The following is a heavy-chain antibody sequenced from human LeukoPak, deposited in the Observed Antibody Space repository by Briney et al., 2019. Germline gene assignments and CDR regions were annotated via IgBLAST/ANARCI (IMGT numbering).Heavy chain of an antibody. CDR2: INHSGST. D-gene: IGHD3-3*01. CDR3: ARVSNNYDFWSGYYFAFDI. CDR1: GGSFSGYY. V-gene: IGHV4-34*01. J-gene: IGHJ3*02. Sequence: SETLSLTCAVYGGSFSGYYWSWIRQPPGKGLEWIGEINHSGSTNYNPSLKSRVTISVDTSKNQFSLKLSSVTAADTAVYYCARVSNNYDFWSGYYFAFDIWGQGTMVTVSS.